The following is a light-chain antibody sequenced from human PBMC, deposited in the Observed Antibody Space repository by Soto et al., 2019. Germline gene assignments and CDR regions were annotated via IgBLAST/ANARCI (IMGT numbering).Light chain of an antibody. Sequence: QSALTQPASVSGSPGQSITISCTGTSSDVGGYNYVSWYQHHPGKAPKLMIYDVSNRPSGVSNRFSASKSGNTASLTISGLQAEDEADYYCSSYTSSSTLYVVFGGGTKLTVL. CDR2: DVS. V-gene: IGLV2-14*03. J-gene: IGLJ2*01. CDR3: SSYTSSSTLYVV. CDR1: SSDVGGYNY.